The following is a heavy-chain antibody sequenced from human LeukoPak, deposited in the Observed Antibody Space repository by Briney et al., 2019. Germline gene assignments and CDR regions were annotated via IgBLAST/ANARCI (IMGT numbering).Heavy chain of an antibody. J-gene: IGHJ4*02. Sequence: GGSLRLSCAASGFTFSSSAMSWVRQAPGKGLEWVSNIGGSGSGGSTYYADSVKGRFTISRDNSKNTLYLQMNSLRAEDTAVYYCAKGRGDYVYYFDYWGQGTLVTVSS. D-gene: IGHD4-17*01. V-gene: IGHV3-23*01. CDR1: GFTFSSSA. CDR2: IGGSGSGGST. CDR3: AKGRGDYVYYFDY.